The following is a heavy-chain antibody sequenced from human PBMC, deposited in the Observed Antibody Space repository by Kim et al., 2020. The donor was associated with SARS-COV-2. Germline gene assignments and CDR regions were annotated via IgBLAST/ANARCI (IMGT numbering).Heavy chain of an antibody. CDR1: GYTFTSYG. Sequence: ASVKVSCKASGYTFTSYGISWVRQAPGQGLEWMGWISAYNGNTNYAQKLQGRVTMTTDTSTSTAYMELRSLRSDDTAVYYCASGVLFEGSGSASPFDYWGQGTLFTVSS. CDR2: ISAYNGNT. J-gene: IGHJ4*02. CDR3: ASGVLFEGSGSASPFDY. D-gene: IGHD3-10*01. V-gene: IGHV1-18*01.